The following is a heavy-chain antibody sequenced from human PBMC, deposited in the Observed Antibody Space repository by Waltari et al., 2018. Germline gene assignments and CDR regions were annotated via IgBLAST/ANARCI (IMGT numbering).Heavy chain of an antibody. D-gene: IGHD3-10*01. J-gene: IGHJ6*02. Sequence: EVQMLEYGGGLVQPGGSLRLSCAASGFTFSSNAMSWVGQAQAKGLEWDSAISGSGGSTYYADSVKGRFTISRDNSKNTLYLQMNSLRAEDTAVYYCAKDPGRAYYYYYGMDVWGQGTTVTVSS. V-gene: IGHV3-23*01. CDR1: GFTFSSNA. CDR3: AKDPGRAYYYYYGMDV. CDR2: ISGSGGST.